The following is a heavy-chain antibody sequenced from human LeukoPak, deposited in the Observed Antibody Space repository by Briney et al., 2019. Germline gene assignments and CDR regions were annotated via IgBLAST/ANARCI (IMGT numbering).Heavy chain of an antibody. CDR3: ARVRGAIMFGGVTYFFDY. Sequence: SETLSLTCTVSGGSISSSSYYWGWIRQPPGKGLEWIGNIYYSGSTYYNPSLKSRVTISVDTSKNQFSLKLSSVTAADTAVYFWARVRGAIMFGGVTYFFDYWGQEPRVPVSS. CDR1: GGSISSSSYY. CDR2: IYYSGST. V-gene: IGHV4-39*07. J-gene: IGHJ4*02. D-gene: IGHD3-16*01.